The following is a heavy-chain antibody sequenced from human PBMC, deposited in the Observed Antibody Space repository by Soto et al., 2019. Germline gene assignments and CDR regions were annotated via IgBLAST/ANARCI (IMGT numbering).Heavy chain of an antibody. CDR2: IYPGDHET. V-gene: IGHV5-51*01. D-gene: IGHD6-13*01. J-gene: IGHJ4*02. CDR3: ARSPRSSPSFDF. CDR1: GYTFSNFW. Sequence: PGESLKISCQCSGYTFSNFWIGWVRQLPGKGLEWMGIIYPGDHETRYSPSFHGKVTISADRSTNTAYLQWNSLEASDTAFYFCARSPRSSPSFDFWGQGALVTVSS.